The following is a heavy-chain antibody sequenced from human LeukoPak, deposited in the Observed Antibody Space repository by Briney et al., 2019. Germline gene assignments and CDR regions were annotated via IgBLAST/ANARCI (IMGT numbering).Heavy chain of an antibody. CDR2: MNPNSGNT. J-gene: IGHJ4*02. V-gene: IGHV1-8*01. CDR3: ARDRVGVGGDGWEN. Sequence: ASVKVSCKASGYTFSSYDINWVRQATGQGLEWMGWMNPNSGNTGYVQKFQGRVIMTRDTSISTAYMELSSLTSEDTAVYFCARDRVGVGGDGWENWGQGTLVTVSS. CDR1: GYTFSSYD. D-gene: IGHD5-24*01.